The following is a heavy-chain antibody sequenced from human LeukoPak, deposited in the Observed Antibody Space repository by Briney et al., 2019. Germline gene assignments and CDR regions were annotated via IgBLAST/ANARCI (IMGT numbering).Heavy chain of an antibody. Sequence: SETLSLTCAVYGGSFSGYYWSWIRQPPGKGLGWIGEINHSGSTNYNPSLKSRVTISVNTSKNQFSLKLSSVTAADTAVYYCARSRVTPLWYFDYWGQGTLVTVSS. CDR1: GGSFSGYY. CDR3: ARSRVTPLWYFDY. D-gene: IGHD2-21*02. J-gene: IGHJ4*02. V-gene: IGHV4-34*01. CDR2: INHSGST.